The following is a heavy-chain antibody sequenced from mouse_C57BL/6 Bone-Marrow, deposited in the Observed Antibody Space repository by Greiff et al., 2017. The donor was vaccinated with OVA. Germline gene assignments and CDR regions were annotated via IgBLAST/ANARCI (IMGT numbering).Heavy chain of an antibody. CDR2: IHPNSGST. V-gene: IGHV1-64*01. Sequence: QVQLKQSGAELVKPGASVKLSCKASGYTFTSYWMHWVKQRPGQGLEWIGMIHPNSGSTNYNEKFKSKATLTVDKSSSTAYMQLSSLTSEDSAVYYCARTYYSNYGAMDYWGQGTSVTVSS. CDR3: ARTYYSNYGAMDY. J-gene: IGHJ4*01. CDR1: GYTFTSYW. D-gene: IGHD2-5*01.